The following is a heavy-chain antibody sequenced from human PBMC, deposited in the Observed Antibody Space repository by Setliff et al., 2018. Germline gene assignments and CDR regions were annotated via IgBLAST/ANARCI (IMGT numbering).Heavy chain of an antibody. CDR1: GFTFSSYA. Sequence: LRLSCAASGFTFSSYAMHWVRQAPGKGLEWVSVIYSGGSTYYADSVKGRFTISRDNSKNTLYLQMNSLRAEDTAVYYCASSLPQLFDWSLSPFDYWGQGTLVTVSS. V-gene: IGHV3-53*01. CDR3: ASSLPQLFDWSLSPFDY. D-gene: IGHD3-9*01. CDR2: IYSGGST. J-gene: IGHJ4*02.